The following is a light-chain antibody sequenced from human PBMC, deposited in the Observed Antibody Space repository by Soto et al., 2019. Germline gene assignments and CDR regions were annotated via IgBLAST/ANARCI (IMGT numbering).Light chain of an antibody. CDR2: AAS. V-gene: IGKV1-6*01. Sequence: AIQMTQSPSSLSASVGDRVTITCRASQGIRNDLGWYQQKPGKAPKLLIYAASSLQSGVPSRFSGSGSGTDFTLTISSMQPEDFATYYCLQDYNWTFGQGTKVDIK. J-gene: IGKJ1*01. CDR1: QGIRND. CDR3: LQDYNWT.